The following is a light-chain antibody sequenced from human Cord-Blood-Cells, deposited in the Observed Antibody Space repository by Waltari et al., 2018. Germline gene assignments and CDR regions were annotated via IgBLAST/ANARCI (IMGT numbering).Light chain of an antibody. CDR2: DVR. CDR1: SSDVGGYNY. J-gene: IGLJ3*02. V-gene: IGLV2-14*03. Sequence: SALTQPASVSGSPGQSITISCTGTSSDVGGYNYVSWYQQHPGKAPKLMIYDVRNRPSGVSNRFAGSKSGNTASLTSSGLQAEDEADYYCSSYTSSSTLVFGGGTKLTVL. CDR3: SSYTSSSTLV.